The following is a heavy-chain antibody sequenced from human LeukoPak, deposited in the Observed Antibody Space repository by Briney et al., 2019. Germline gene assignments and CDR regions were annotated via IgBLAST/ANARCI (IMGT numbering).Heavy chain of an antibody. D-gene: IGHD1-26*01. Sequence: GGSLRLSCAASGFTVSSNYMSWVRQAPGKGLEWVSVIYSSGSTYYADSMKGRFTISRDNFKITLYLQMNSLRVEDTAVYYCARAHYSGNYGDFDYWGQGTLVTVSS. V-gene: IGHV3-53*01. CDR1: GFTVSSNY. CDR2: IYSSGST. CDR3: ARAHYSGNYGDFDY. J-gene: IGHJ4*02.